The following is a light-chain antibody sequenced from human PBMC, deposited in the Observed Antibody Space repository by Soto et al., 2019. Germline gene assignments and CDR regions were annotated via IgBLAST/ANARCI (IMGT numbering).Light chain of an antibody. Sequence: QSALTQPASVSGSPGQSITISCTGTSXDVGKYNLVSWYQQHPGKAPKVMILQGYKRPSGVSNRFSGSKFGNTASLTISGLQAEDEAEYYCCAYAATYTYVFGTGTKLTVL. J-gene: IGLJ1*01. CDR3: CAYAATYTYV. V-gene: IGLV2-23*01. CDR2: QGY. CDR1: SXDVGKYNL.